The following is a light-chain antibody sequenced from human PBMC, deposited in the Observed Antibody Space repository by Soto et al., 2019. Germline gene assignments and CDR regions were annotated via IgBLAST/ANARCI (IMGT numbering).Light chain of an antibody. Sequence: DIQLTQSPSSVSVSVGDRATITCRASQGVSNYLAWYQQKPGKVPKLLIYAASTLPSGVPSRFSGSGSGTYFTLTISSLQPEDVATYYCQKYSSAPPWTFGPGTKVDLK. CDR1: QGVSNY. CDR2: AAS. V-gene: IGKV1-27*01. J-gene: IGKJ1*01. CDR3: QKYSSAPPWT.